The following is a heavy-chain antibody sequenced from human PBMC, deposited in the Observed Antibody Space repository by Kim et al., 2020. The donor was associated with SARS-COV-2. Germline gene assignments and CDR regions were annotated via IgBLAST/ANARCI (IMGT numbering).Heavy chain of an antibody. CDR2: ISSSIRTI. J-gene: IGHJ4*02. CDR3: AREVASSSPDYYYDY. Sequence: GGSLRLSCVASGFTFSSYEMNWVRQAPGKGLEWVSYISSSIRTIYYADSVKGRFTISRDNAKNSLYLQMNSLKAEDTAIYYCAREVASSSPDYYYDYWVQG. D-gene: IGHD6-13*01. CDR1: GFTFSSYE. V-gene: IGHV3-48*03.